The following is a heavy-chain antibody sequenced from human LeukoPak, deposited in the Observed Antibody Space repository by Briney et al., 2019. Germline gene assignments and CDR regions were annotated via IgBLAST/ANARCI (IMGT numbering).Heavy chain of an antibody. CDR3: TRSRERYCTSGSCYIDLQAR. J-gene: IGHJ4*02. Sequence: MSSETLSLTCTVSGGSISSGYYYWSWIRQPAGKGLEWIGRMYTSGSTEYNPSLNSRVTISVDTSKNQFSLKLSSVTAADTAGYCSTRSRERYCTSGSCYIDLQARWGQGTLVTVSS. V-gene: IGHV4-61*02. CDR2: MYTSGST. CDR1: GGSISSGYYY. D-gene: IGHD2-2*02.